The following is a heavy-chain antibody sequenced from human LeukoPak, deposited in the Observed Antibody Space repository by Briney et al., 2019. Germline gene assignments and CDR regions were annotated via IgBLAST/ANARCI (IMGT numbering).Heavy chain of an antibody. J-gene: IGHJ6*03. Sequence: SETRSLTCTVSGGSISSSSYYWGWIRQPPGQGLEWIGTIYYSGSTYYNPSLNSRVTISLDTSKNQFSLKLSSVTAADTAVYYCARRDPGGYCSTGSCLTYYYYMDVWGNGTTITVSS. CDR3: ARRDPGGYCSTGSCLTYYYYMDV. CDR1: GGSISSSSYY. D-gene: IGHD2-15*01. V-gene: IGHV4-39*01. CDR2: IYYSGST.